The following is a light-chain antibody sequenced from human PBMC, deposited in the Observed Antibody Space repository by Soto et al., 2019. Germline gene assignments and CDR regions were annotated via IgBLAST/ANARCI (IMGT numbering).Light chain of an antibody. Sequence: IQLTQSPSSLSASVGDRVTITCRAGQDIGSALAWYQQRPGKAPKLLLYDASNLEAGVPSRFSGSGSGTDFTLTITSLRPEDFATYYCQQSYSTPYTFGQGTKLEIK. CDR1: QDIGSA. CDR3: QQSYSTPYT. CDR2: DAS. V-gene: IGKV1-13*02. J-gene: IGKJ2*01.